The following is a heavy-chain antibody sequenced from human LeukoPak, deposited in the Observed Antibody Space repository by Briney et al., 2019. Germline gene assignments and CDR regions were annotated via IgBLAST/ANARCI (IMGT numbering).Heavy chain of an antibody. Sequence: SETLSLTCAVNGGSLSGYYWTWMRQAPGKGLGWIGEISHIGITKYTPSLKSRVTISLDASKNQFSLSLSSVTAADTAVYYCARDVFGSGSLTFDYWGQGTLVTVSS. V-gene: IGHV4-34*01. CDR2: ISHIGIT. CDR1: GGSLSGYY. J-gene: IGHJ4*02. CDR3: ARDVFGSGSLTFDY. D-gene: IGHD3-10*01.